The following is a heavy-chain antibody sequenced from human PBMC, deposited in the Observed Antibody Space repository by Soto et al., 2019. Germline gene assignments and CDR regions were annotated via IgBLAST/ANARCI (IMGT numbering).Heavy chain of an antibody. Sequence: ASVKVSCKASGYTFTSYYMHWVRQAPGQGLEWMGIINPSGGSTSYAQKFQGRVTMTRDTSTSTVYMELSSLRSEDTAVYYCAREGTTYYYGSGSVFFKNWFDPWGQGTLVTVSS. CDR2: INPSGGST. D-gene: IGHD3-10*01. CDR1: GYTFTSYY. V-gene: IGHV1-46*03. CDR3: AREGTTYYYGSGSVFFKNWFDP. J-gene: IGHJ5*02.